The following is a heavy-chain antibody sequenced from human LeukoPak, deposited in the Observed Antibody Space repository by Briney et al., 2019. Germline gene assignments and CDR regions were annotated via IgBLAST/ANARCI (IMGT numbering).Heavy chain of an antibody. V-gene: IGHV4-34*01. Sequence: SETLSLTCALYGGSFSSYCWSWTWIRQTPEKGLEWIGEIIEEGNANYNPSLKSRVTIDLDTSKNQFSLKLTSMTAADTAMYYCARGYYPPRWYFDLWGRGTLVTVSS. CDR2: IIEEGNA. J-gene: IGHJ2*01. CDR3: ARGYYPPRWYFDL. CDR1: GGSFSSYC. D-gene: IGHD3-10*01.